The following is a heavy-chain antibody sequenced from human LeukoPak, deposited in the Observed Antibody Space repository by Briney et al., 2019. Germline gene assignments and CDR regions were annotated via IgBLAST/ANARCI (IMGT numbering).Heavy chain of an antibody. Sequence: SVKVSCKASGGTFSSYAISWVRQAPGQGLEWMGRIIPILGIANYAQKFQGRVTITADKSTSTAYMELSSLRSEDTAVYYCARDSRVDYGDHEGGYWGQGTLVTVSS. D-gene: IGHD4-17*01. J-gene: IGHJ4*02. CDR3: ARDSRVDYGDHEGGY. CDR1: GGTFSSYA. CDR2: IIPILGIA. V-gene: IGHV1-69*04.